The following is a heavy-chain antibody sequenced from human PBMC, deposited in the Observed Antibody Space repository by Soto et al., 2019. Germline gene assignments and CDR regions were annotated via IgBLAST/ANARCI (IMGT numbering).Heavy chain of an antibody. Sequence: ETLSLTCTVSGGSISSSSYYWGWIRQPPGKGLEWIGSIYYSGSTYYNPSLKSRVTISVDTSKNQFSLKLSSVTAADTAVYYCARLGDYGDYGGVYAFDIWGQGTMVTVSS. V-gene: IGHV4-39*01. J-gene: IGHJ3*02. CDR1: GGSISSSSYY. D-gene: IGHD4-17*01. CDR2: IYYSGST. CDR3: ARLGDYGDYGGVYAFDI.